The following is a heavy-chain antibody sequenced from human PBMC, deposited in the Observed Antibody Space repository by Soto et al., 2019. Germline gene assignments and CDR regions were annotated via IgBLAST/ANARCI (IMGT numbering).Heavy chain of an antibody. CDR3: ARRRASDYGGNHHPYYFDR. Sequence: SETLSLSCTVSGASIITDNYFWVWIRQSPRRGLELIGSISYSGRTYDNPSLQSRVTISIDASKNQFSLKLTSVTTADTAVYYCARRRASDYGGNHHPYYFDRWGQGALVTVSS. J-gene: IGHJ4*02. CDR2: ISYSGRT. CDR1: GASIITDNYF. D-gene: IGHD4-17*01. V-gene: IGHV4-39*01.